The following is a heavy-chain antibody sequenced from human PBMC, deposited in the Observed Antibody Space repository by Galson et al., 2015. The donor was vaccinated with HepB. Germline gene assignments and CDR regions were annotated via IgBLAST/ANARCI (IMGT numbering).Heavy chain of an antibody. CDR1: GGTFSTYA. D-gene: IGHD2-2*01. J-gene: IGHJ3*02. CDR3: AGERYCSSTSCYGGMRDASDI. Sequence: SVKVSCKASGGTFSTYAITWVRQAPGQGLEWMGGINPIFGAANYAQKFQGRVTFTADESTSPAYMELSSLRSEDTAFYYCAGERYCSSTSCYGGMRDASDIWGQGTMVTVSS. V-gene: IGHV1-69*13. CDR2: INPIFGAA.